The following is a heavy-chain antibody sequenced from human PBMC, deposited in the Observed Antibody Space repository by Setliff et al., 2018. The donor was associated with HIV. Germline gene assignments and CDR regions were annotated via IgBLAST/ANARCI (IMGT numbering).Heavy chain of an antibody. CDR3: AREQAYVILTGYYCARERPFDI. CDR1: GITFSSYS. Sequence: QLGGSLRLSCVDSGITFSSYSMYWVRQAPGKGLEWVSYISSSSSTIYYVDSVKGRFTISRDNAKNSLYLQMNSLRAEDTAVYYCAREQAYVILTGYYCARERPFDIWGQGTMVTVSS. J-gene: IGHJ3*02. V-gene: IGHV3-48*04. D-gene: IGHD3-9*01. CDR2: ISSSSSTI.